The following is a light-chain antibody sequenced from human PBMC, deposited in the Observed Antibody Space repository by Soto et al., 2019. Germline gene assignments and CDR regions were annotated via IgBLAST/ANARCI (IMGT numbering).Light chain of an antibody. CDR3: SSYTSSSTRV. J-gene: IGLJ1*01. V-gene: IGLV2-14*03. Sequence: QSALTQPASVSGSPGQSITMSCTGTSSDVGSYNYVSWYQPHPGKVPKLMIYDVSNRPSGVSNRFSGSKSGNTASLTISGLQAEDEADYYCSSYTSSSTRVFGTGTKVTVL. CDR1: SSDVGSYNY. CDR2: DVS.